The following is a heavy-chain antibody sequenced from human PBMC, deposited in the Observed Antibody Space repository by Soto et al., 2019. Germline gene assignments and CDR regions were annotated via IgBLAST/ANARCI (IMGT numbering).Heavy chain of an antibody. J-gene: IGHJ4*02. D-gene: IGHD3-22*01. CDR3: ARAPMVLTRSYFDS. V-gene: IGHV4-59*01. Sequence: SETLSLTCTVSDGSISNFYWSWIRQPPGKGLEWIGYISSSGNTNYNPSLKSRVPISVDTSKNQFSLNLTSVTAADTAVYYCARAPMVLTRSYFDSWGQGTPVTVSS. CDR2: ISSSGNT. CDR1: DGSISNFY.